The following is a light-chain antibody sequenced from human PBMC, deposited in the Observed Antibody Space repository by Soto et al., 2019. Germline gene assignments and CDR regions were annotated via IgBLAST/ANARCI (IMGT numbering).Light chain of an antibody. J-gene: IGKJ1*01. CDR3: QQYGISGT. V-gene: IGKV3-20*01. Sequence: EIVLTQSPGTLSLSPGDRATLSCRASQTISSTYLAWYQQNPGQAPRLLIYAASTRATGIPDRISGSGSGTDFTLTISRLEPEYFAVYYCQQYGISGTFGQGTKVDIK. CDR1: QTISSTY. CDR2: AAS.